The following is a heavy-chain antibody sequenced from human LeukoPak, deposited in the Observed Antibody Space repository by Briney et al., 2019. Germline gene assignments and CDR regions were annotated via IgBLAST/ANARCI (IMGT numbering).Heavy chain of an antibody. CDR1: GSTVSSNY. Sequence: GGSLRLSCAASGSTVSSNYMSWVRQAPGKGLEWVSVIYSGGSTYYADSVKGRFTISRDNSKNTLYLQMNSLRAEDTAVYYCAKDPISGWVGDLTVFDYWGQGTLVTVSS. CDR2: IYSGGST. V-gene: IGHV3-53*01. CDR3: AKDPISGWVGDLTVFDY. D-gene: IGHD6-19*01. J-gene: IGHJ4*02.